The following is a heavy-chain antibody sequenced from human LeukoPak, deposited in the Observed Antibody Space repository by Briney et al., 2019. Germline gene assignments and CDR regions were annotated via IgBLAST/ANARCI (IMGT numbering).Heavy chain of an antibody. CDR1: GYTFSSYD. CDR2: MNPNSGKT. J-gene: IGHJ4*02. V-gene: IGHV1-8*01. CDR3: ARSSHYVDIAATIPYGIYYFDY. Sequence: ASVKVSCKASGYTFSSYDINWVRQATGQGLEWMGWMNPNSGKTGYAQKLQGRVTMTTDTSTSTAYMELRSLRSDDTAVYYCARSSHYVDIAATIPYGIYYFDYWGQGTLVTVSS. D-gene: IGHD5-12*01.